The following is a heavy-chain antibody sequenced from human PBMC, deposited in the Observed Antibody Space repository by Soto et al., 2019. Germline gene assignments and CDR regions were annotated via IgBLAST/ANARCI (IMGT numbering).Heavy chain of an antibody. Sequence: EEQLVESGGGLIQPGGSLRLSCVAFGFTVNTKYMSWVRQAPGKGPEWVSSIHSGGSTYYADSVKGRFTMSRDNSKNTIYLQINSLRAEDTAVYYCARDQYCTTARCNRGMDVWGQGTTVTVSS. V-gene: IGHV3-53*02. D-gene: IGHD2-2*02. CDR2: IHSGGST. J-gene: IGHJ6*02. CDR1: GFTVNTKY. CDR3: ARDQYCTTARCNRGMDV.